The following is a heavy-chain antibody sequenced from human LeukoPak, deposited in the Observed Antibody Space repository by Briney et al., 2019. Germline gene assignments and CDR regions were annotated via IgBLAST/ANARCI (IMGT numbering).Heavy chain of an antibody. J-gene: IGHJ6*02. D-gene: IGHD5/OR15-5a*01. V-gene: IGHV4-4*02. Sequence: SGTLSLTCSVSGGSISSTNWWSWVRQPPGKGLEWIGETSHRGSTNYNPSLKSRVTISVDKSKNQFSLKLSSVTAADTAVYYCARDKGSIYESSDSYVGYRYYGMDVWGQGTTVIVSS. CDR2: TSHRGST. CDR3: ARDKGSIYESSDSYVGYRYYGMDV. CDR1: GGSISSTNW.